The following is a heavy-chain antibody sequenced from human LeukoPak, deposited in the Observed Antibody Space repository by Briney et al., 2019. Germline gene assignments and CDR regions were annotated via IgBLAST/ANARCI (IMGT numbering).Heavy chain of an antibody. CDR3: ARGYYDSSGYPQVFDY. D-gene: IGHD3-22*01. V-gene: IGHV1-18*01. Sequence: ASVKASCKASGYSFTSYGISWVRQAPGQGLEWMGWISADNGNTKYAQNLQGRVTMTTDTSTSTAYMELRSLRSDDTAVYYCARGYYDSSGYPQVFDYWGQGTLVTVSS. CDR2: ISADNGNT. CDR1: GYSFTSYG. J-gene: IGHJ4*02.